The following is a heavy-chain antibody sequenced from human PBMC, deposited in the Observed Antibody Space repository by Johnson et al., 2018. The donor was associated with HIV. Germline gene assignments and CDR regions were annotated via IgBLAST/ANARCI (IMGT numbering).Heavy chain of an antibody. Sequence: QVQLVESGGGVVQPGRSLRLSCGASGFTFNSYAIHWVRQAPGKGLEWVGVISYDGSIKYYADSVKGRFTISRDNSKNTLYLQMNSLTTEDTAVYYCARDRPDNNGSGSLGAFDIWGQGTMVTVS. D-gene: IGHD3-10*01. CDR2: ISYDGSIK. CDR1: GFTFNSYA. J-gene: IGHJ3*02. CDR3: ARDRPDNNGSGSLGAFDI. V-gene: IGHV3-30*04.